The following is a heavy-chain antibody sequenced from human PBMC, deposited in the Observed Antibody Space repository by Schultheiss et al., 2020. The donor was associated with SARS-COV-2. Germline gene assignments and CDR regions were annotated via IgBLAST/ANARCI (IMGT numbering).Heavy chain of an antibody. D-gene: IGHD6-13*01. V-gene: IGHV4-4*07. CDR3: ARKNIADLPYYHYYMDV. J-gene: IGHJ6*03. CDR1: GGSISSYY. CDR2: IYTSGST. Sequence: SETLSLTCTVSGGSISSYYWSWIRQPAGKGLEWIGRIYTSGSTNYNPSLKSRVTISVDTSKNQFSLNLRSVTAADTAVYYCARKNIADLPYYHYYMDVWGKGTTVTVSS.